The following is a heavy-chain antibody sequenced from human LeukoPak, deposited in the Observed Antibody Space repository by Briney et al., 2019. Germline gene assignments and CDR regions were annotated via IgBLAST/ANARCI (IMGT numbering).Heavy chain of an antibody. D-gene: IGHD1-26*01. CDR2: IYYSGST. Sequence: SETLSLTCTVSGGSISSYYWSWIRQPPGKGLEWIGYIYYSGSTNYNPSLKSRVTISIDTSKNQFSLKVSSVTAADTAEYYCASRRVGAFDYWGQGTLVTVSS. J-gene: IGHJ4*02. CDR3: ASRRVGAFDY. V-gene: IGHV4-59*08. CDR1: GGSISSYY.